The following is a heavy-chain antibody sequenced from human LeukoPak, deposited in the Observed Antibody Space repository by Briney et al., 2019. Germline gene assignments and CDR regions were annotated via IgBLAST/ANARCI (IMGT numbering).Heavy chain of an antibody. CDR2: ISASGGST. Sequence: GGSLRLSCVVSGFTFSSYAMNWVRQAPGKGLEWVSGISASGGSTYYTDSVKGRFTISRDNSKNTLFMQMNSLRDEDTALYFCAKYVGQSGSNYYGLDVWGQGTAVTVSS. CDR1: GFTFSSYA. V-gene: IGHV3-23*01. J-gene: IGHJ6*02. CDR3: AKYVGQSGSNYYGLDV. D-gene: IGHD1-26*01.